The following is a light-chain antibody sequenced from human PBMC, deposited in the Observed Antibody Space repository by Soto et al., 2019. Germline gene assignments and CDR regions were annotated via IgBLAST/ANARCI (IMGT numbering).Light chain of an antibody. Sequence: DIQMTQSPSSLSASVGDRVTITCQASQDISNYLNWYQQKPGKAPKLLIYDASNLETGDPSRFSGSGSGTDFTFTISSLQPEDIATYYCQQYDNRPSITFGQGTRLDFK. CDR1: QDISNY. V-gene: IGKV1-33*01. J-gene: IGKJ5*01. CDR3: QQYDNRPSIT. CDR2: DAS.